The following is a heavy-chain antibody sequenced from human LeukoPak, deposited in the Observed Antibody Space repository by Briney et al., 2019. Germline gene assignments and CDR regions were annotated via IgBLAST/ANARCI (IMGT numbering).Heavy chain of an antibody. CDR2: IYPGDSDT. J-gene: IGHJ4*02. CDR3: ARVEMATIIKVDYFDY. V-gene: IGHV5-51*01. Sequence: GESLKISCKGSGYSFTSYWIGWVRQMPGKGLEWMGIIYPGDSDTRYSPSFQGQVTISADKSISTAYLQWSSLRASDTAMYYCARVEMATIIKVDYFDYWGQGTLVTVSS. CDR1: GYSFTSYW. D-gene: IGHD5-24*01.